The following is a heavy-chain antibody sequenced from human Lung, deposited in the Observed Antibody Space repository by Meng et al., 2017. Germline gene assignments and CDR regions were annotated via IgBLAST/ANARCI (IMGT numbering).Heavy chain of an antibody. D-gene: IGHD6-19*01. Sequence: QVHLQLSGPGRVKPSEPTSLHCAISGDSVSSNSAAWNWIRQSPSRGLEWLGRTYYRSKWYNGYAVSVRSRITINPDTSKNQFSLQLNSVTPEDTAVYYCARSQQWLDSWGQGTLVTVSS. CDR2: TYYRSKWYN. J-gene: IGHJ4*02. CDR1: GDSVSSNSAA. CDR3: ARSQQWLDS. V-gene: IGHV6-1*01.